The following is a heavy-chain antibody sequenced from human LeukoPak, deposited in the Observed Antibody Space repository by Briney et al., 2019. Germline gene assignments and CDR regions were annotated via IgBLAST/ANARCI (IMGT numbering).Heavy chain of an antibody. Sequence: NPSETLSLTCTVSGGSISRYHWSWIRQPAGKGLEWIGRVSTSGTDYNPSLNSRVTMSVDTSKSEFSLNLSSVTAADTAVYFCAGRVWTKTRGLIGYFDYWGQGILVTVSS. CDR3: AGRVWTKTRGLIGYFDY. V-gene: IGHV4-4*07. CDR1: GGSISRYH. D-gene: IGHD3-10*01. CDR2: VSTSGT. J-gene: IGHJ4*02.